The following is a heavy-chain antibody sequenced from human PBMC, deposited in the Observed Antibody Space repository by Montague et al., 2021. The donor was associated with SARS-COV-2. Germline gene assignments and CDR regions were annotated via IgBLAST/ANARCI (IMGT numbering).Heavy chain of an antibody. Sequence: FRSLSLSASGFTFSSYEMNWVRQAPGKGLEWVSYISSSGSTIYYADSVKGRFTISRDNAKNSLYLQMNSLRAEDTAAYYCAREKRRITIFGVVIIEYFDLWGRGTLVTVSS. CDR2: ISSSGSTI. CDR1: GFTFSSYE. V-gene: IGHV3-48*03. J-gene: IGHJ2*01. CDR3: AREKRRITIFGVVIIEYFDL. D-gene: IGHD3-3*01.